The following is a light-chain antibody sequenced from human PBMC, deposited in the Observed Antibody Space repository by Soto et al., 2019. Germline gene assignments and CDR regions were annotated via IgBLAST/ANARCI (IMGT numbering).Light chain of an antibody. CDR2: DTD. V-gene: IGLV1-51*01. Sequence: QSVLTQPPSVSAAPGQTVTISCSGSNSNIGYHSVSWYQQLPGAAPKLLIYDTDDRPSGIPDRFSGSKSGTSATLAITGLQTEDEADYYCGAWDNSLSSSWVFGGGTKLTVL. J-gene: IGLJ3*02. CDR3: GAWDNSLSSSWV. CDR1: NSNIGYHS.